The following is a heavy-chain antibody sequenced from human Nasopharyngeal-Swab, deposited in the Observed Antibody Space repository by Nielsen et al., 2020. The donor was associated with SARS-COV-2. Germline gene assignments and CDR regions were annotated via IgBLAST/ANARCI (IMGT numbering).Heavy chain of an antibody. CDR3: ARQHSSGWPVFDY. CDR1: GGSISSGGYY. V-gene: IGHV4-61*08. CDR2: IYYSGYT. J-gene: IGHJ4*02. D-gene: IGHD6-19*01. Sequence: SETLSLTCTVSGGSISSGGYYWSWIRQHPGKGLEWIGYIYYSGYTNYNPSLKSRVTISVDTSKNQFSLKLSSVTAADTAVYYCARQHSSGWPVFDYWGQGTLVTVSS.